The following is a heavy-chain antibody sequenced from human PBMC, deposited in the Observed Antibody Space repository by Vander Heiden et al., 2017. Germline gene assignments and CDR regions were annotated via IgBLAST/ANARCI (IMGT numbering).Heavy chain of an antibody. Sequence: QVQLVRSGAEVKKPGSSVKVSCKASGGTFSSYAISWVRQAPGQGLEWMGGIIPILGIANYAQKFQGRVTITADKSTSTAYMELSSLRSEDTAVYYCARKYYDILTGYYTGNFDYWGQGTLVTVSS. D-gene: IGHD3-9*01. V-gene: IGHV1-69*10. CDR1: GGTFSSYA. J-gene: IGHJ4*02. CDR2: IIPILGIA. CDR3: ARKYYDILTGYYTGNFDY.